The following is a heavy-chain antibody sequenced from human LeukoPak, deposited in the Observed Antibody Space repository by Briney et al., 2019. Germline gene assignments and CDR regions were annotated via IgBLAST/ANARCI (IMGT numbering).Heavy chain of an antibody. CDR2: ISSYKGNT. V-gene: IGHV1-18*01. CDR1: GYTFTSYG. J-gene: IGHJ4*02. Sequence: ASVKVSCKASGYTFTSYGISWVRQAPGQGLEWIGWISSYKGNTNYAQNFQDRVTMTRDTSTSTAYMELRSLRSDDTAVYFCATGSSSAWLYYFHYWGQGTLVTVSS. D-gene: IGHD6-19*01. CDR3: ATGSSSAWLYYFHY.